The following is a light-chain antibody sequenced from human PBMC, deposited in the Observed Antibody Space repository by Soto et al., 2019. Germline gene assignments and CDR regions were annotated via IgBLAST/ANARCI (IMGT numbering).Light chain of an antibody. CDR1: QSIDTW. J-gene: IGKJ1*01. Sequence: PLTQSPSTLTASVGDRVTITCRASQSIDTWLAWHQQKPGRAPKVLIYAASSLESGVPSRFSGSGSGTEFTLTISSLQPDDFATYYCQQYNSYSRTFGQGSKADIK. CDR2: AAS. CDR3: QQYNSYSRT. V-gene: IGKV1-5*01.